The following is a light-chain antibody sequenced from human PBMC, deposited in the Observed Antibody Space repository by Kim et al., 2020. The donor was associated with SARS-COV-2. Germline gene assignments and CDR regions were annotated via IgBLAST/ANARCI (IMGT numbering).Light chain of an antibody. Sequence: PGERATLSCRASQSVSSSDLAWYQQKPGQAPRLLIYGASSRATGVPDRFSGSGSGTDFTLTITRLEPEDFAVYYCQQYGNSPHTFGQGTNVDIK. J-gene: IGKJ1*01. CDR2: GAS. CDR1: QSVSSSD. V-gene: IGKV3-20*01. CDR3: QQYGNSPHT.